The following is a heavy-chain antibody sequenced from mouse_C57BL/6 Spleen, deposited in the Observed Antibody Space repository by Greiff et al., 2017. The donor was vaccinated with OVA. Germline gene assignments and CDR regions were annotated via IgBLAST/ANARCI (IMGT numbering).Heavy chain of an antibody. V-gene: IGHV1-74*01. D-gene: IGHD1-1*01. Sequence: QVQLKQPGAELVKPGASVKVSCKASGYTFTSYWMHWVKQRPGQGLEWIGRIHPSDSDTNYNQKFKGKATLTVDKSSSTAYMQLSSLTSEDSAVYYCAIEDYYGSSYRYWGQGTTLTVSS. J-gene: IGHJ2*01. CDR3: AIEDYYGSSYRY. CDR2: IHPSDSDT. CDR1: GYTFTSYW.